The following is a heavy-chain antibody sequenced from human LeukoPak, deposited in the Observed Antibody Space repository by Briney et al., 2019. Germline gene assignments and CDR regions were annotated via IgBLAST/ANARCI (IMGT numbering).Heavy chain of an antibody. Sequence: GASVKVSCKASGYTFTGYYMHWVRQAPGQGLEWMGWINPNSGGTNYAQKSQGRVTMTRDMSTSTVYMELSSLRSEDTAVYYCARAPNHPFWSGYYGWFDPWGQGTLVTVSS. CDR1: GYTFTGYY. J-gene: IGHJ5*02. D-gene: IGHD3-3*01. V-gene: IGHV1-2*02. CDR2: INPNSGGT. CDR3: ARAPNHPFWSGYYGWFDP.